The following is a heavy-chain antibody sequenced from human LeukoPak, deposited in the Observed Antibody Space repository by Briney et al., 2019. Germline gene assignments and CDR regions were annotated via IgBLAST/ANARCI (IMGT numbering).Heavy chain of an antibody. CDR1: GYTFTGYY. D-gene: IGHD5-24*01. V-gene: IGHV1-2*02. Sequence: ASVKVSCKASGYTFTGYYMHWVRQAPGQGLEWMGWINPNSGGTNYAQKFQGRVTMTRGTSISTAYMELSRLRSDDTAVYYCARSRDGYNSYFDYWGQGTLVTVSS. CDR3: ARSRDGYNSYFDY. CDR2: INPNSGGT. J-gene: IGHJ4*02.